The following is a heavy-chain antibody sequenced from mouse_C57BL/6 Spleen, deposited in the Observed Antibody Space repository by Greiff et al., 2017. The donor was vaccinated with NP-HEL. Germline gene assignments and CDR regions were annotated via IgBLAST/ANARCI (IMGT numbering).Heavy chain of an antibody. CDR3: AVSYCYGGGSYYAMDY. D-gene: IGHD2-2*01. CDR1: GYTFTSYW. CDR2: IYPSDSDT. V-gene: IGHV1-61*01. Sequence: VQLQQPGAELVRPGSSVKLSCKASGYTFTSYWMDWVKQRPGQGLEWIGNIYPSDSDTHYNQKFKDKATLTVDKSSSTAYMQLSSLTSEDSAVYYCAVSYCYGGGSYYAMDYWGQGTSVTVSS. J-gene: IGHJ4*01.